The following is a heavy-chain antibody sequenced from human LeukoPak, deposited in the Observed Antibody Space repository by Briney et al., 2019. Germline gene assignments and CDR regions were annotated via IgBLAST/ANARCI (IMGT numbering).Heavy chain of an antibody. CDR1: GFTVSSNY. CDR3: AKDSSPNILTGSSFDY. V-gene: IGHV3-9*01. D-gene: IGHD3-9*01. CDR2: ISWNSGSI. Sequence: GGSLRLSCAASGFTVSSNYMSWVRQAPGKGLEWVSGISWNSGSIGYADSVKGRFTISRDNAKNSLYLQMNSLRAEDTALYYCAKDSSPNILTGSSFDYWGQGTLVTVSS. J-gene: IGHJ4*02.